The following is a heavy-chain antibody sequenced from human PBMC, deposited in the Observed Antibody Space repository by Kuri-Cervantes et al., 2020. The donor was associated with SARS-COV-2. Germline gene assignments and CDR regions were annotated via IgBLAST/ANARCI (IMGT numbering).Heavy chain of an antibody. Sequence: SVKVSCKASGGTSSSYAISWVRQAPGQGLEWMGGIIPIFGTANYAQKFQGRVTITTDESTSTDYMELSSLRSEDTAVYYCARASGYDWNARDRAAYMDVWGKGTTVTVSS. CDR2: IIPIFGTA. CDR1: GGTSSSYA. CDR3: ARASGYDWNARDRAAYMDV. D-gene: IGHD5-12*01. J-gene: IGHJ6*03. V-gene: IGHV1-69*05.